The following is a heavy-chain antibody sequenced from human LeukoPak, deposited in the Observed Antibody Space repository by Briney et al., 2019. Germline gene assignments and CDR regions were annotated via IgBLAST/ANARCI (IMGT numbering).Heavy chain of an antibody. Sequence: SETLSLTCTVSGGSISSSSYYWGWIRQPPGKGLEWIGSIYYSGSTYYNPSLKSRVTISVDTSKNQFSLKLSSVTAADTPVYYCARQHAGYFDYWGQGTLVTVSS. CDR3: ARQHAGYFDY. CDR2: IYYSGST. J-gene: IGHJ4*02. CDR1: GGSISSSSYY. V-gene: IGHV4-39*01.